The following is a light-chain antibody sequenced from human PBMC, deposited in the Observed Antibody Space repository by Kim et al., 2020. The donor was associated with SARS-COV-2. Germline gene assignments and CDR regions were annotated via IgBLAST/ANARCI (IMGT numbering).Light chain of an antibody. CDR1: KLGDKY. CDR3: QAWDSSRV. V-gene: IGLV3-1*01. Sequence: VSGSPGQTASITCSGDKLGDKYACWYQQKPGQSPVLVIYQDSKRPSGIPERFSGSNSGNAATLTISGTQAMDEADYYCQAWDSSRVFGGGTKLTVL. CDR2: QDS. J-gene: IGLJ3*02.